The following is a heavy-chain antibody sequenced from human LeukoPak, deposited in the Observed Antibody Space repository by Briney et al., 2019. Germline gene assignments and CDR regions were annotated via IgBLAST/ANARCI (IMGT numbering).Heavy chain of an antibody. D-gene: IGHD5-24*01. CDR3: ARDSVAMSTIRDFGY. CDR1: GYTFTSYG. J-gene: IGHJ4*02. Sequence: ASVKVSCKASGYTFTSYGFSWVRQAPGRGLEWMGWISAYNGDTNYAQKVQGRVTMTTDTSTSTAYMELRSLRSDDTAVYYCARDSVAMSTIRDFGYWDQGTLVTVSS. CDR2: ISAYNGDT. V-gene: IGHV1-18*01.